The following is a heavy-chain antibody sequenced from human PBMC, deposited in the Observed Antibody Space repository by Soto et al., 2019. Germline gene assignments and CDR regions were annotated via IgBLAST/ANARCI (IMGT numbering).Heavy chain of an antibody. CDR2: IFYSGDA. J-gene: IGHJ5*02. CDR3: VAFHGERLGWFDP. V-gene: IGHV4-59*01. CDR1: GASITSYY. D-gene: IGHD1-1*01. Sequence: VQLQESGPGLVKPSETLSLTCTVSGASITSYYWSWIRQPPGKGLEWIGYIFYSGDANYNPSLKSRVTISVDTSKNQFSLKVTSVTAADTAVYYCVAFHGERLGWFDPWGQGTLVTVSS.